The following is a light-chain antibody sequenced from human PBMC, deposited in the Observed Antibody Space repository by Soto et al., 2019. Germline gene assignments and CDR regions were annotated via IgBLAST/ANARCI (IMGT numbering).Light chain of an antibody. CDR3: QQYNSYRT. CDR1: QSISSW. J-gene: IGKJ1*01. CDR2: KAS. Sequence: DIQMTQSPSTLSASVGDRVTITCRASQSISSWLAWYQEKPGKAPKLQIYKASSLESGVPSRFSGSGSGTEFTLTISSLQPDDFATYYCQQYNSYRTFGQGTQVDIK. V-gene: IGKV1-5*03.